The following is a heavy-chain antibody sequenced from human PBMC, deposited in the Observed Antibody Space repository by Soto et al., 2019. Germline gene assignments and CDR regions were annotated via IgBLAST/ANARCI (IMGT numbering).Heavy chain of an antibody. Sequence: GGSLRLSCAISGFSVSSTYLSWVRQAPGKGLEWVSVHYSGGSTYYADSVQGRFTISRDKSNNTLYLQMRRVRAEDTAVYFCARHRHPRGTVGATSPLDPWGQGTQVTVSS. CDR1: GFSVSSTY. V-gene: IGHV3-53*01. CDR2: HYSGGST. J-gene: IGHJ5*02. D-gene: IGHD1-26*01. CDR3: ARHRHPRGTVGATSPLDP.